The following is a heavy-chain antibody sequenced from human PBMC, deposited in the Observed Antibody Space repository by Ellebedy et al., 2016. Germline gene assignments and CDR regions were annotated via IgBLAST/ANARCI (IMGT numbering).Heavy chain of an antibody. V-gene: IGHV3-7*04. CDR3: ARVGYCGGDCLYFDY. D-gene: IGHD2-21*02. CDR1: GFTFSSYW. CDR2: IKQDGSEK. Sequence: GGSLRLSCAASGFTFSSYWMSWVRQAPGKGLEWVANIKQDGSEKYYVDSVKGRFTISRDNAKNSLYLQMNSLRAEDTAVYYCARVGYCGGDCLYFDYWGQGTLVTVSS. J-gene: IGHJ4*02.